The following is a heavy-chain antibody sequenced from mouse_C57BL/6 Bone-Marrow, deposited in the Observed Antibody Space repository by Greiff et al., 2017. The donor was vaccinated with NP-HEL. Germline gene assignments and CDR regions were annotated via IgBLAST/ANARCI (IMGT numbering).Heavy chain of an antibody. J-gene: IGHJ1*03. V-gene: IGHV5-9-1*02. D-gene: IGHD1-1*01. CDR2: ISSGGDYI. Sequence: EVNLVESGEGLVKPGGSLKLSCAASGFTFSSYAMSWVRQTPEKRLEWVAYISSGGDYIYYADTVKGRFTISRDNARNTLYLQMSSLKSEDTAMYYCTRDLPCYYGSSYVWYFDVWGTGTTVTVSS. CDR3: TRDLPCYYGSSYVWYFDV. CDR1: GFTFSSYA.